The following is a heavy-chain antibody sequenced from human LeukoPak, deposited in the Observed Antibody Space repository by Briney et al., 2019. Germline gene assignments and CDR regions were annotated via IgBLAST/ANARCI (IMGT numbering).Heavy chain of an antibody. Sequence: GGSLRLSCAASGFTFSSYWMTWVRQAPGKGLEWVSSISSSSSYIYYADSVKGRFTISRDNAKNSLYLQMNSLRAEDTAVYYCARDLVVKRWLQPKAPSFDYWGQGTLVTVSS. V-gene: IGHV3-21*01. D-gene: IGHD5-24*01. CDR3: ARDLVVKRWLQPKAPSFDY. CDR2: ISSSSSYI. J-gene: IGHJ4*02. CDR1: GFTFSSYW.